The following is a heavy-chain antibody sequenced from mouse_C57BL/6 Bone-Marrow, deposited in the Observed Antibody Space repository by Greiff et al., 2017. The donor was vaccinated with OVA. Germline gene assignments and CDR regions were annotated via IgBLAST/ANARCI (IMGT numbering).Heavy chain of an antibody. CDR1: GSTFTDYN. CDR2: INPNNGGT. CDR3: ARVLLRWYVDV. J-gene: IGHJ1*03. V-gene: IGHV1-22*01. Sequence: EVQLQQSGPELVKPGASVKLSCKASGSTFTDYNMHWVKQSHGKSLEWIGYINPNNGGTSYNQKFKGKATLTVNKSSSTAYMELRRLTSEDSAVSYYARVLLRWYVDVWGTGTTVTVSS. D-gene: IGHD1-1*01.